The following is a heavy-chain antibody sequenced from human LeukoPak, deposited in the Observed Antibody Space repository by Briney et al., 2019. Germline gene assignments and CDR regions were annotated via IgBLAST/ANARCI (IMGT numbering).Heavy chain of an antibody. CDR3: ASRAGKPGNTPWCFDY. Sequence: GGSLRLSCAASRFTLTNYWMTWVRPAPGKGREGVANIRQDGSETNYVDSVRGRFTIARDNTKKSLYLQMTSLRGEDTAVYYCASRAGKPGNTPWCFDYWGQGALVTVSS. V-gene: IGHV3-7*01. CDR2: IRQDGSET. J-gene: IGHJ4*02. CDR1: RFTLTNYW. D-gene: IGHD1-7*01.